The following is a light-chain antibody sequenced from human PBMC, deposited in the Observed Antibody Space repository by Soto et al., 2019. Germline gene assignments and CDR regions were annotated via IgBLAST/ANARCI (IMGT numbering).Light chain of an antibody. V-gene: IGLV2-14*01. CDR1: SSDVGNYNY. Sequence: QSALTQPASVSGSPGQSITISCTGTSSDVGNYNYVSWYQQLPGKAPKLMIFEVSNRPSGISNRFSGSKSGNTASLTISGLQAEDEADYDCSSYTSSSTLEVFGTGTKVTVL. CDR3: SSYTSSSTLEV. J-gene: IGLJ1*01. CDR2: EVS.